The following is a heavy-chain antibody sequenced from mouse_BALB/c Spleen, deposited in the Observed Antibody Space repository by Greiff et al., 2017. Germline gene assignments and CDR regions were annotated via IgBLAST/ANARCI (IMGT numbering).Heavy chain of an antibody. Sequence: ESGPGLVKPSQSLSLTCSVTGYSITSGYYWNWIRQFPGNKLEWMGYISYDGSNNYNPSLKNRISITRDTSKNQFFLKLNSVTTEDTATYYCARVDYGVGAYWGQGTLVTVSA. J-gene: IGHJ3*01. CDR3: ARVDYGVGAY. D-gene: IGHD1-2*01. CDR2: ISYDGSN. CDR1: GYSITSGYY. V-gene: IGHV3-6*02.